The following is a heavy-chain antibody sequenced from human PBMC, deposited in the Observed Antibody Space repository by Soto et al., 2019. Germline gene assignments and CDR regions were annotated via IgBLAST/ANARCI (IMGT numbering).Heavy chain of an antibody. CDR1: GFTFSSYS. CDR2: ISSSSSYI. D-gene: IGHD2-2*01. J-gene: IGHJ4*02. V-gene: IGHV3-21*01. Sequence: GGSLRLSCAASGFTFSSYSMNWVRQAPGKGLEWVSSISSSSSYIYYADSVKGRFTISRDNAKNSLYLQMNSLRAEDTAVYYCARGPTEEPPIVVVPAALDYWGQGTLVTVSS. CDR3: ARGPTEEPPIVVVPAALDY.